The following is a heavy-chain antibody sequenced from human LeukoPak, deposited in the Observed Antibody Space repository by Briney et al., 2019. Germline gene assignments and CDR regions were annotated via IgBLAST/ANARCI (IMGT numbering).Heavy chain of an antibody. CDR3: ATGGEQQLPSAGNWYFDL. D-gene: IGHD6-13*01. Sequence: ASVKVSCKASGYTFTSYDINWVRQATGQGLEWMGWMNPNSGNTGYAQKFQGRVTMTRNTSISTAYMEPSSLRSEDTAVYYCATGGEQQLPSAGNWYFDLWGRGTLVTVSS. CDR2: MNPNSGNT. V-gene: IGHV1-8*01. CDR1: GYTFTSYD. J-gene: IGHJ2*01.